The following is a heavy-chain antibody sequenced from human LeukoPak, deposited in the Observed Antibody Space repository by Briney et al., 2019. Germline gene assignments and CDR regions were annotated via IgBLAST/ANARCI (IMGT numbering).Heavy chain of an antibody. CDR1: GFTFDDYA. V-gene: IGHV3-9*01. CDR2: ISWNSGSI. J-gene: IGHJ4*02. Sequence: PGRSLRLSCAASGFTFDDYAMHWVRQAPGKGLEWVSGISWNSGSIGYADSVKGRFTISRDNAKNSLYLQMNSLRAEDTALYYCALIVGATDVLDLWGQGTLVTVSS. D-gene: IGHD1-26*01. CDR3: ALIVGATDVLDL.